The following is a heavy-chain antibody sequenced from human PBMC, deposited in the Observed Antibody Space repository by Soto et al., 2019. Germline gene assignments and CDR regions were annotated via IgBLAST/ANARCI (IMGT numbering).Heavy chain of an antibody. CDR2: IYYSGST. Sequence: PSETLSLTCTVSGGYISSYYWSWIRQPPWKGLEWIGYIYYSGSTNYNPSLKSRVTISVDTSKNQFSLKLSSVTAADTAVYYCAAYRGDYDILTGRFDYWGQGTLVTVSS. D-gene: IGHD3-9*01. CDR3: AAYRGDYDILTGRFDY. V-gene: IGHV4-59*01. J-gene: IGHJ4*02. CDR1: GGYISSYY.